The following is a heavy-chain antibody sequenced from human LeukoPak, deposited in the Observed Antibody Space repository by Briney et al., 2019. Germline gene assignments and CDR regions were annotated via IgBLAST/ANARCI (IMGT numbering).Heavy chain of an antibody. CDR1: KFTFSHYA. V-gene: IGHV3-33*06. J-gene: IGHJ1*01. CDR2: IWNDGSDK. Sequence: PGGSLRLSCAASKFTFSHYAMHWVRQAPGKGLEWVAVIWNDGSDKYYADSVKGRFTVSRDNSRNILYLQMDSLRAEDTGVYYCEKDAQRGFDYSNSLQHWGPGALVTVSS. CDR3: EKDAQRGFDYSNSLQH. D-gene: IGHD4-11*01.